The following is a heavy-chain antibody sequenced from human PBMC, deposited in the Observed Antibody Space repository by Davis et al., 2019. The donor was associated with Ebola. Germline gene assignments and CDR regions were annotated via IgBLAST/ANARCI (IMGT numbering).Heavy chain of an antibody. V-gene: IGHV4-34*01. CDR2: INHSGST. CDR1: GGSSSGYY. CDR3: ARGRYFDWLLLAPYYYYGMDV. J-gene: IGHJ6*02. D-gene: IGHD3-9*01. Sequence: SETLSLTCAVYGGSSSGYYWSWIRQPPGKGLEWIGEINHSGSTNYNPSLKSRVTISVDTSKDQFSLKLSSVTAADTAVYYCARGRYFDWLLLAPYYYYGMDVWGQGTTVTVSS.